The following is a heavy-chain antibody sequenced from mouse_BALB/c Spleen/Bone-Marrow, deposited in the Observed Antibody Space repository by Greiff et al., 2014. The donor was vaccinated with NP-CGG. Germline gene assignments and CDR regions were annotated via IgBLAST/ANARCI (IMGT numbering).Heavy chain of an antibody. Sequence: LQESGAELMKPGASVKISCKATGYTFSSYWIEWVNQRPGHGLEWIGAILPGSGTTHYNEKFKDKATFTADTSSNTAYMQLSSLTSEDSAVYYCARGGYDTSIFAYWGQGTLVTVSA. V-gene: IGHV1-9*01. CDR1: GYTFSSYW. D-gene: IGHD2-3*01. CDR2: ILPGSGTT. CDR3: ARGGYDTSIFAY. J-gene: IGHJ3*01.